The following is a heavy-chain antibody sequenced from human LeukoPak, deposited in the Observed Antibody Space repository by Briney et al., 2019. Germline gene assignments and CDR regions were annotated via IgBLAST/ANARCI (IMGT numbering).Heavy chain of an antibody. Sequence: SETLSLTCNVSGGSISNDGYYWSWIRQHPGRGLEWLGYIYYSGSTYYNPSLKSRVTLSVDTSKSQFSLRLSSVTAADTAVYYCARDLTGDQFFDPWGQGTLVTVSS. J-gene: IGHJ5*02. CDR2: IYYSGST. CDR1: GGSISNDGYY. D-gene: IGHD7-27*01. CDR3: ARDLTGDQFFDP. V-gene: IGHV4-31*03.